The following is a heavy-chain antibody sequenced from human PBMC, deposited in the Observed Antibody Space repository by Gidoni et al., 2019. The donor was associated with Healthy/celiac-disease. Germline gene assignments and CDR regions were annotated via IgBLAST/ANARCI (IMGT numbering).Heavy chain of an antibody. D-gene: IGHD3-16*01. Sequence: QVQLVESGGGVVQPGRSLRLSCAASGFTFSSYAMHWVRQAPGKGLEWVAVISYDGSNKYYADSVKGRFTISRDNSKNTLYLQMNSLRAEDTAVYYCAEGDSIDYWGQGTLVTVSS. V-gene: IGHV3-30*01. CDR2: ISYDGSNK. CDR1: GFTFSSYA. J-gene: IGHJ4*02. CDR3: AEGDSIDY.